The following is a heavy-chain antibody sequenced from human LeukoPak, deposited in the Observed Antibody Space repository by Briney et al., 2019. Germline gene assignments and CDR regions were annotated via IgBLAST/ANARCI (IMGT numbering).Heavy chain of an antibody. Sequence: SVKVSCKASGGTFSSYAISWVRQAPGQGLEWMGGIIPIFGTANYAQKFQGRVTITTDESTNTAYMELSSLRSEDTAVYYCARAWEELLWFGELQGWDYWGQGTLVTVSS. J-gene: IGHJ4*02. CDR2: IIPIFGTA. V-gene: IGHV1-69*05. D-gene: IGHD3-10*01. CDR1: GGTFSSYA. CDR3: ARAWEELLWFGELQGWDY.